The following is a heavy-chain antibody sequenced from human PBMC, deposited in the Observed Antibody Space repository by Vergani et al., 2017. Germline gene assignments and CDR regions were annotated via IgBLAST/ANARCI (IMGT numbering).Heavy chain of an antibody. CDR2: IFYSGTT. J-gene: IGHJ3*02. D-gene: IGHD6-19*01. CDR1: GGSISSGDHC. Sequence: QVQLQESGPGVVKPSQTLSLTCAVSGGSISSGDHCWTWIRQRPGKGLEWIGYIFYSGTTYDNPSLRSRLTISVDTSQNQFSLKLRSVTAADTAVYYCASIPTPIAYSSGWARDAFDIWGQGTMVTVSS. V-gene: IGHV4-31*11. CDR3: ASIPTPIAYSSGWARDAFDI.